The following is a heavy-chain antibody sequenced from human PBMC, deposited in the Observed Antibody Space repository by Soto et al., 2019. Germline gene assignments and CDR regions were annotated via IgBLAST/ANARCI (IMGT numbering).Heavy chain of an antibody. Sequence: QVQLVQSGAEEKKPGASVKVSCKASGYTFTSYAMHWVRQAPGQRLEWMGWINAGNGNTKYSQKFQGRVTITRDTSAGAAYMELSSLRSEDTAVYYCARHGWLEAAGTYCDYWGQGTLVTVS. CDR2: INAGNGNT. CDR1: GYTFTSYA. V-gene: IGHV1-3*05. CDR3: ARHGWLEAAGTYCDY. J-gene: IGHJ4*02. D-gene: IGHD6-13*01.